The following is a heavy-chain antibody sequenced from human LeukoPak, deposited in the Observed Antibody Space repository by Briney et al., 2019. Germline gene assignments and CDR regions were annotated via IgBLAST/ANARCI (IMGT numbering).Heavy chain of an antibody. V-gene: IGHV5-51*01. CDR3: ARHPFNYYFDSSGFSPYYFDY. CDR2: IYPGDSDT. Sequence: GESLKISCKGSGYSFTSYWIGWVRQMPGKGLEWMGMIYPGDSDTRYSPSFQGQVTISADKSISTAYLQWSSLKASDTAMYYCARHPFNYYFDSSGFSPYYFDYWGQGTLVTVSS. D-gene: IGHD3-22*01. J-gene: IGHJ4*02. CDR1: GYSFTSYW.